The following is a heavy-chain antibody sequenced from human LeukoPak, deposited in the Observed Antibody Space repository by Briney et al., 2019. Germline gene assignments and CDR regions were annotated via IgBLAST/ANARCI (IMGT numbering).Heavy chain of an antibody. V-gene: IGHV4-38-2*02. Sequence: SETLSLTCTVSGYSISSGYYRGWIRQPPGKGLEWIGSIYHSGSTYYNPSLKSRVTISVDTSKNQFSLKLSSVTAADTAVYYCARLIPPIAAAGPNFDYWGQGTLVTVSS. D-gene: IGHD6-13*01. CDR3: ARLIPPIAAAGPNFDY. CDR1: GYSISSGYY. CDR2: IYHSGST. J-gene: IGHJ4*02.